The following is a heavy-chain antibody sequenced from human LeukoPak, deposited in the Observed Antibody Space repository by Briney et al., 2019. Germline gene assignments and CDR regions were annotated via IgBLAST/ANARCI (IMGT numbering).Heavy chain of an antibody. CDR1: GFTFSSYS. D-gene: IGHD6-13*01. CDR2: ISSSSSYI. CDR3: ARAASSPHFDY. J-gene: IGHJ4*02. Sequence: GGSLRLSCAASGFTFSSYSMNWVRQAPGKGLEWVSSISSSSSYIYYADSVKGRFTISRDNAKNSLYLQVNSLRAEDTAVYYCARAASSPHFDYWGQGTLVTVSS. V-gene: IGHV3-21*01.